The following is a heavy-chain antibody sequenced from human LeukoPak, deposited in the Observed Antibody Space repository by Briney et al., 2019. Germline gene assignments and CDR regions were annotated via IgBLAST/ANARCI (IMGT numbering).Heavy chain of an antibody. V-gene: IGHV1-69*01. J-gene: IGHJ1*01. CDR2: IIPIFGTA. D-gene: IGHD5-24*01. Sequence: ASVKVSCKASGGTFSSYAISWVRQAPGQGLEWMGGIIPIFGTANYAQKFQGRVTITADESTSTAYMELSSLRSEDTAVYYCANGPRAEYFQHWGQGTLVTVSS. CDR3: ANGPRAEYFQH. CDR1: GGTFSSYA.